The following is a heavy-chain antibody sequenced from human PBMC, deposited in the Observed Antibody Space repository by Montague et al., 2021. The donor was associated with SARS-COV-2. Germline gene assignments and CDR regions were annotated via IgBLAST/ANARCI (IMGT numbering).Heavy chain of an antibody. D-gene: IGHD4-23*01. V-gene: IGHV3-7*01. CDR2: IKPDESEK. J-gene: IGHJ6*02. CDR1: GFTFSNIW. Sequence: SLRLSCAASGFTFSNIWMSWVRQAPGKGLEWVANIKPDESEKNYVDSVKGLFSISRDNAKNSLYLQMDNLRAEDTAIYYCAKNGGAHGLDVWGQGTSVSVSS. CDR3: AKNGGAHGLDV.